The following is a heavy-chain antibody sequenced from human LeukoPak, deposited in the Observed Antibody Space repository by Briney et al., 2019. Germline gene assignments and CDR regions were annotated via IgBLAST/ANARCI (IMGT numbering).Heavy chain of an antibody. CDR1: VGTFRHYS. CDR3: ARVVQLELYYYYYMDV. J-gene: IGHJ6*03. CDR2: IIPIFGTA. Sequence: SVTVSHQASVGTFRHYSISWVQQAPGQGLEWMGGIIPIFGTAHYAHNLQGRVTNTTDESTNTAHTDLSSLRPEDTAVCDCARVVQLELYYYYYMDVWGKGTAVTVSS. D-gene: IGHD1-7*01. V-gene: IGHV1-69*05.